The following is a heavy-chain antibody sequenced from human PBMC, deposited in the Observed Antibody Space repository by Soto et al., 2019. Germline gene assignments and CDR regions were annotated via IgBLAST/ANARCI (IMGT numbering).Heavy chain of an antibody. J-gene: IGHJ5*02. D-gene: IGHD6-25*01. Sequence: GGSLRLSCAASGFTFSASDMNWVRQAPGRGLEWVSSITTTSAYIYYAASVKGRFTISRDNAENSLSLQMNSLRAEDTAVYYCVRSCGQRMALRSNWFDPWGQGTLVTVSS. CDR1: GFTFSASD. CDR3: VRSCGQRMALRSNWFDP. CDR2: ITTTSAYI. V-gene: IGHV3-21*01.